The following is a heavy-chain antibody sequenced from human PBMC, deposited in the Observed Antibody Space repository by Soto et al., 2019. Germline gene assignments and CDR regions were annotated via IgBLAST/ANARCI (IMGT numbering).Heavy chain of an antibody. D-gene: IGHD5-12*01. J-gene: IGHJ3*02. Sequence: PGGSLRLSCAASGFTFSSYGMHWFRQAPGKGLEWVAVISYDGSNKYYADSVKGRLTISRDNSKNTLYLQMNSLRGEDTAVYYCAKDNGSGCDWLRVGDASDIWGQGTMVTVSS. V-gene: IGHV3-30*18. CDR2: ISYDGSNK. CDR3: AKDNGSGCDWLRVGDASDI. CDR1: GFTFSSYG.